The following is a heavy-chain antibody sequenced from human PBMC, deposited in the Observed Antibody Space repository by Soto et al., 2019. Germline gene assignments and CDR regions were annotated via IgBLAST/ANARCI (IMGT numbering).Heavy chain of an antibody. CDR2: IKHSAST. J-gene: IGHJ4*02. CDR1: RGSFSGYY. Sequence: QVQLQQWGAGLLKPSETLSLTCAVYRGSFSGYYWSWIRPPPGEGLEWIGEIKHSASTNYNPSPKSRVTISVNTAKHQFSPKLTFGAATDTAVFFCARCLEVDGRILDYTGQGTLVTVSS. CDR3: ARCLEVDGRILDY. D-gene: IGHD6-19*01. V-gene: IGHV4-34*01.